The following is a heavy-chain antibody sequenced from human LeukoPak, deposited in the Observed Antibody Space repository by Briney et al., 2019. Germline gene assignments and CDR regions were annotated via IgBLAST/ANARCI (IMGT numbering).Heavy chain of an antibody. CDR3: AREGGRVHGKDYFDY. CDR1: GYTLTELS. D-gene: IGHD1-26*01. V-gene: IGHV1-24*01. Sequence: ASVKVSCKVSGYTLTELSMHWVRQAPGKGLEWMGGFDPEDGETIYAQKFQGRVTMTEDTSTDTAYMELSSLRSEDTAVYFCAREGGRVHGKDYFDYWGQGTLVTVSS. J-gene: IGHJ4*02. CDR2: FDPEDGET.